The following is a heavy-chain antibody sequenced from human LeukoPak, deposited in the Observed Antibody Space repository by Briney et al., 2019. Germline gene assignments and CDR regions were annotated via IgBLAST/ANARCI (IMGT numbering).Heavy chain of an antibody. Sequence: ASVKVSCKASGYTFTGYYMHWVRQAPGQGLEWMGWINPNSGGTNYAQKFQGRVTMTRDTSISTAYMELSRLRSDDTAVYYCATDISGIGIAAAGSFDYWGQGTLVTVSS. CDR3: ATDISGIGIAAAGSFDY. J-gene: IGHJ4*02. V-gene: IGHV1-2*02. D-gene: IGHD6-13*01. CDR1: GYTFTGYY. CDR2: INPNSGGT.